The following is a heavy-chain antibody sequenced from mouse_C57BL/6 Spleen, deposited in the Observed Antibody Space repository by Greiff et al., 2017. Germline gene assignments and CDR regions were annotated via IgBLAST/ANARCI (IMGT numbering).Heavy chain of an antibody. CDR3: ARPGAAQATAFAY. D-gene: IGHD3-2*02. Sequence: EVQRVESGGGLVKPGGSLKLSCAASGFTFSDYGMHWVRQAPEKGLEWVAYISSGSSTIYYADTVKGRFTISRDNAKNTLFLQMTSLRSEDTAMYYCARPGAAQATAFAYWGQGTLVTVSA. J-gene: IGHJ3*01. CDR1: GFTFSDYG. V-gene: IGHV5-17*01. CDR2: ISSGSSTI.